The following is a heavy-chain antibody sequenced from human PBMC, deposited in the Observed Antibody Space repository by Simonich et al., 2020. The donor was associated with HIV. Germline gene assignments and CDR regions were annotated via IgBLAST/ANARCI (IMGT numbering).Heavy chain of an antibody. J-gene: IGHJ4*02. CDR3: ASVRFELGGSDFDY. D-gene: IGHD7-27*01. Sequence: QVHLQQWGAGLLKPSETLSLTCAVYGGSFSGYYWSWIRQPPGKGLEGIGEINHSGSAKYNPSLKSRVTISVDTSKNQFSLKLSSVTAADTAVYYCASVRFELGGSDFDYWGQGTLVTVSS. CDR2: INHSGSA. CDR1: GGSFSGYY. V-gene: IGHV4-34*01.